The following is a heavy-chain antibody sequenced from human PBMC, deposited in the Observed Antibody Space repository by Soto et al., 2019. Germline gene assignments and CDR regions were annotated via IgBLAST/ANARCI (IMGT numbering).Heavy chain of an antibody. V-gene: IGHV5-51*01. Sequence: PGESPKISCKTSGYSFISYWVAWVRQKPGKGLEWMGTFYPGDSTSTYSPSFQGQVTISVDKSISTAYLHLSSLKASDTAMYYCARIIGYCRNNDCSWTFDIWGQGTTVTVSS. CDR2: FYPGDSTS. CDR3: ARIIGYCRNNDCSWTFDI. J-gene: IGHJ3*02. D-gene: IGHD2-2*03. CDR1: GYSFISYW.